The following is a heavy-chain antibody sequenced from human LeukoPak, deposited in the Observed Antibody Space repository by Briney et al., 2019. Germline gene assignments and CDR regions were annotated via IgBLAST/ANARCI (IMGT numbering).Heavy chain of an antibody. D-gene: IGHD6-19*01. V-gene: IGHV3-64*01. CDR1: GFTFSSYA. Sequence: GGSLRLSCAASGFTFSSYAMHWVRQAPGKGLEYVSAISSNGGSTYYANSVKGRFTISRDNSKNTLYLQMNSLRAEDTAVYYCAKGVRAGTDRDAFDIWGQGTMVTVSS. CDR2: ISSNGGST. CDR3: AKGVRAGTDRDAFDI. J-gene: IGHJ3*02.